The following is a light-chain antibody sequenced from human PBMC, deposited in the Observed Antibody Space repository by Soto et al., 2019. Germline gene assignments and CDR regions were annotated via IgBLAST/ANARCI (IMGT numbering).Light chain of an antibody. CDR2: GST. CDR1: SSDIGAGSE. CDR3: QSYDNSLSAYV. V-gene: IGLV1-40*01. J-gene: IGLJ1*01. Sequence: QSVVTQPPSLSGAPGQRVTISCTGSSSDIGAGSEVHWYQQLPGTAPKLLIFGSTNRPSGVPDRFSGSKSATSASLAITGLQAEDEADYYYQSYDNSLSAYVFGTGTK.